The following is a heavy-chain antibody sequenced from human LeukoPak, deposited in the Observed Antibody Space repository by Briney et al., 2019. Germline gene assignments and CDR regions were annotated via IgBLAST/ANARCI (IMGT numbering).Heavy chain of an antibody. V-gene: IGHV1-46*01. D-gene: IGHD3-10*01. CDR2: INPSGGST. Sequence: ASVKVFCKASGYTFTSYYMHWVRQAPGQGLEWMGVINPSGGSTSYALKFQGRVTMTRDTSTSTVYMELSSLRSEDTAVYYCARVGLWFGEPHFDYWGQGTLVTVSS. CDR3: ARVGLWFGEPHFDY. CDR1: GYTFTSYY. J-gene: IGHJ4*02.